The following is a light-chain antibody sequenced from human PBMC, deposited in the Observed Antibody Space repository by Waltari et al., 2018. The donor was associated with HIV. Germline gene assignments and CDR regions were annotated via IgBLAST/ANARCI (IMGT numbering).Light chain of an antibody. CDR3: HQRSTWPRT. CDR2: DAS. J-gene: IGKJ1*01. CDR1: QIVSNY. V-gene: IGKV3-11*01. Sequence: EIVLTQSPATLSLSPGERATLSCRASQIVSNYLAWYQQKSGQAPRLLIYDASNSATGIPARFSASGSGTDFTLTISSLQPEDFAFYYCHQRSTWPRTFGQGTKVEIK.